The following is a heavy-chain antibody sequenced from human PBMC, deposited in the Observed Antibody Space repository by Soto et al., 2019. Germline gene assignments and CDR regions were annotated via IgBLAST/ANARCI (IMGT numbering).Heavy chain of an antibody. Sequence: SVKVSCKASGGTFSSYAISWVRQAPGQGLEWMGGIIPIFGTANYAQKFQGRVTITADESTSTAYMELSSLRSEDTAVYYCASDSQADYDFWSGYYYYYYYGMDVWGQGTTVTVSS. D-gene: IGHD3-3*01. J-gene: IGHJ6*02. CDR2: IIPIFGTA. CDR1: GGTFSSYA. CDR3: ASDSQADYDFWSGYYYYYYYGMDV. V-gene: IGHV1-69*13.